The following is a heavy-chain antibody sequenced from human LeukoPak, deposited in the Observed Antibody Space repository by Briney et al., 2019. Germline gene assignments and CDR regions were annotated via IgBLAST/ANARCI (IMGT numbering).Heavy chain of an antibody. J-gene: IGHJ6*03. CDR2: MNPNSGNT. CDR3: ARALTYCSSTSCKGWYYYMDV. V-gene: IGHV1-8*03. CDR1: GYTFTSYD. Sequence: ASVKVSCKASGYTFTSYDINWVRQATGQGLEWMGWMNPNSGNTGYAQKFQGRVTITRKTSISTAYMELSSLRSEDTAVYYCARALTYCSSTSCKGWYYYMDVWGKGTTVTVSS. D-gene: IGHD2-2*01.